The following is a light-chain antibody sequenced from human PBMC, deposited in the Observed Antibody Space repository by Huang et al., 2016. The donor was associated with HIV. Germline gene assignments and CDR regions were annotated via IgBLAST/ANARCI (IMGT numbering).Light chain of an antibody. V-gene: IGKV3-15*01. CDR2: GTT. Sequence: IVMTQTPATLPVSPGDRATLSCRASQSVSTNLAWYQQKPGQAPRLMIYGTTTRATGVPARFSGSGAATDVTLTINNLQSEDFGVYYCQQYNNWHLTFGGGTRV. J-gene: IGKJ4*01. CDR3: QQYNNWHLT. CDR1: QSVSTN.